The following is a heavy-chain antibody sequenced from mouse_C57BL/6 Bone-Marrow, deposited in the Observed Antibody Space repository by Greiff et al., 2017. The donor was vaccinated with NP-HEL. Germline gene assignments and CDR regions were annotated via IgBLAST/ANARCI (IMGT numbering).Heavy chain of an antibody. CDR1: GYTFTSYW. CDR2: IYPGNSDT. V-gene: IGHV1-5*01. Sequence: EVQLRQSGTVLARPGASVKMSCKTSGYTFTSYWMHWVKQRPGQGLAWIGAIYPGNSDTSYNQKFKGKAKLTAVTSASTAYMELSSLTNEDSAVYYCTRYRWLLSQYYFDYWGQGTTLTVSS. CDR3: TRYRWLLSQYYFDY. J-gene: IGHJ2*01. D-gene: IGHD2-3*01.